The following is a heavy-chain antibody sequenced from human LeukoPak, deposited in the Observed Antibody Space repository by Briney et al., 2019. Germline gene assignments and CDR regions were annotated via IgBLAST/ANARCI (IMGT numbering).Heavy chain of an antibody. CDR1: GFTFSSYA. J-gene: IGHJ4*02. CDR3: AKVGSYGSPPSYYFDY. V-gene: IGHV3-23*01. D-gene: IGHD5-18*01. CDR2: ISGSGGST. Sequence: GGSLRLSCAAPGFTFSSYAMSWVRQAPGKGLEWVSAISGSGGSTYYADSVKGRFTISRDNSKNTLYLQMNSLRAEDTAVYYCAKVGSYGSPPSYYFDYWGQGTLVTVSS.